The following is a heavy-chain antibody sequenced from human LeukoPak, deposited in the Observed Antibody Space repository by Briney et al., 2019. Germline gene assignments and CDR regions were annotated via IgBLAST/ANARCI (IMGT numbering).Heavy chain of an antibody. D-gene: IGHD3-3*01. CDR3: ERGLDFWSGPFDY. CDR2: ISSSGSTI. V-gene: IGHV3-11*04. Sequence: PGGSLRLSCAASRFTFSDYYMSWIRQAPGKGLEWVSYISSSGSTIYYADSVKGRFTISRDNAKNSLYLQMNSLRAEDTAVYYCERGLDFWSGPFDYWGQGTLVTVSS. J-gene: IGHJ4*02. CDR1: RFTFSDYY.